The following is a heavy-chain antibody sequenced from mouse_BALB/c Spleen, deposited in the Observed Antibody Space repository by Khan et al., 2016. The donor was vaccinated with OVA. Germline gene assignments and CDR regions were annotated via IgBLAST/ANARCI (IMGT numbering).Heavy chain of an antibody. J-gene: IGHJ3*01. CDR2: INYSGST. CDR3: GRGMSY. V-gene: IGHV3-2*02. Sequence: EVQLQESGPGLVKPSQSLSLTCTVTGYSITRDYAWNWIRQFPGNSLEWMGYINYSGSTSKKPSLKSRMSISRDTTKNQLFLQLNSVTTEDTDTCYCGRGMSYWGQGTLVTVSA. CDR1: GYSITRDYA.